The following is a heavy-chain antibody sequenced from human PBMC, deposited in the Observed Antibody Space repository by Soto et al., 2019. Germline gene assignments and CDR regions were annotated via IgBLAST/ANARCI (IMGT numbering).Heavy chain of an antibody. CDR2: ITPDGNRA. CDR1: GSTFSSYD. V-gene: IGHV3-30-3*01. Sequence: QVQLVESGGDVVQPGRSLRLSCAASGSTFSSYDIHWVRQAPGKGLEWVAHITPDGNRAYYADSVKGRFTVSRENARNTVYLQVKSLRPEDTAVYHCVRGPSHGAFDIWGQGTLVTVSS. J-gene: IGHJ3*02. CDR3: VRGPSHGAFDI.